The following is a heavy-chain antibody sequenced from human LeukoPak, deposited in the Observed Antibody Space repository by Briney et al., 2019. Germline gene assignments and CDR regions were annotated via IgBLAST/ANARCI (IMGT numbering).Heavy chain of an antibody. CDR1: GGSISSSSDY. J-gene: IGHJ4*02. V-gene: IGHV4-39*01. CDR3: ARLNTFRVYSFDY. Sequence: PSETLSLTCTVSGGSISSSSDYWGWIRQPPGKGLEWIGSIYYSGSTYYNPSLKSRVTISVDTSKNQFSLKLSSVTAADTAVYYCARLNTFRVYSFDYWGQGTLVTVSS. CDR2: IYYSGST.